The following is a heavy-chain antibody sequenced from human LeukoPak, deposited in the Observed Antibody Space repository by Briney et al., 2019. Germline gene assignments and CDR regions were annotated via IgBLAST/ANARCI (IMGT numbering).Heavy chain of an antibody. D-gene: IGHD5-18*01. J-gene: IGHJ4*02. CDR1: GFTLGSHD. CDR2: VSSGFHA. V-gene: IGHV3-13*01. CDR3: VREARGYHYTYFDY. Sequence: GGSLRLSCTASGFTLGSHDMHWVRQIPGQGLEWVAAVSSGFHAFFADSVQGRFTVSREDARNSLYLQMNSLGAGDTAVYYCVREARGYHYTYFDYWGQGTLVTVSS.